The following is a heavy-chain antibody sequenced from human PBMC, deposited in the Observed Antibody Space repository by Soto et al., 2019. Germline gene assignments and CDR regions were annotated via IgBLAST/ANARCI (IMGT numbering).Heavy chain of an antibody. J-gene: IGHJ4*02. D-gene: IGHD2-21*01. CDR1: GDSLSIYY. Sequence: QVQLRESGPILVKPSETLSLTCTVSGDSLSIYYWTWVRQTPGKGLEWIGYIHYSGSTNYNASLKSRVTMSLDTSNNQFSLRLTSLTEADTALYYCARKYSGFDYWGQGVLVTVSS. V-gene: IGHV4-59*01. CDR3: ARKYSGFDY. CDR2: IHYSGST.